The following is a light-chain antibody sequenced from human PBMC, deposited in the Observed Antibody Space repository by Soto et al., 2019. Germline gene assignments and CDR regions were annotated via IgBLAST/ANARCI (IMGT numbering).Light chain of an antibody. J-gene: IGKJ4*01. V-gene: IGKV1-33*01. CDR2: DAS. CDR1: QDIRNY. CDR3: QHYDHLPPLS. Sequence: DLQMTQSPSSLSASVGDRVTITCQASQDIRNYLNWYQQKPGKAPNLLIYDASNLRAGVPSRFSGSGSGTEFTFTISNLQPEDIATYYCQHYDHLPPLSFGGGTKVEIK.